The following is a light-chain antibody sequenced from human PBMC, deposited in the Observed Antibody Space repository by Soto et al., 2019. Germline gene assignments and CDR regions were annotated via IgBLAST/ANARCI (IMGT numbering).Light chain of an antibody. CDR1: QSVSTY. J-gene: IGKJ2*01. CDR2: DAS. CDR3: QQRTNWQYT. Sequence: EIVLTQSPATLSLSPGERATLSCRASQSVSTYLAWYQQKPDQAPRLLIYDASTRATGIPARFSGSGSGTDFTLTISSLEPEDFAVYYCQQRTNWQYTFGQGTRLEIK. V-gene: IGKV3-11*01.